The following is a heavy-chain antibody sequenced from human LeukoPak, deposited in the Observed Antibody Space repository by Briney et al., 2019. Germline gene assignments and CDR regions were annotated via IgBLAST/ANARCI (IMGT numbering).Heavy chain of an antibody. V-gene: IGHV3-23*01. CDR1: GFTFASYA. Sequence: GGSLRLSCAASGFTFASYAMNWVRQAPGKGLEWVSNIGGRGGSTFYADSVKGRFTISRDHSKNTVYLQMNSLRLEDTAVYHCAKDYLVEAQRVYYFDYWGQGTLVTVSS. CDR2: IGGRGGST. CDR3: AKDYLVEAQRVYYFDY. D-gene: IGHD1-26*01. J-gene: IGHJ4*02.